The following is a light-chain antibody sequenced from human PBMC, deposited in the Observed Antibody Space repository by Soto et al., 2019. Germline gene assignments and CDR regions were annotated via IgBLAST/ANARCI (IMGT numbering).Light chain of an antibody. V-gene: IGKV3-11*01. Sequence: EIVLTQSPATVSLSPGERATLSCRASQGVSNYLAWYQQKPGQAPRLLIYDASNRATGIPARFSGSGSGTDFTLIISSLEPEDFAVYYCQQRSNWQITFGQGTRLEIK. CDR2: DAS. CDR3: QQRSNWQIT. CDR1: QGVSNY. J-gene: IGKJ5*01.